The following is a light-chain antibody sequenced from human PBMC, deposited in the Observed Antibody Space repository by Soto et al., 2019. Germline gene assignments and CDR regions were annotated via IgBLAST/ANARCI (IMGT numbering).Light chain of an antibody. CDR3: QQYGSSPYT. CDR2: RAS. V-gene: IGKV3-20*01. Sequence: ETVLTQSPGTLSLSPGERATLSCRASQSVSSSDLAWYQQKSGQAPRLPIYRASGRATGIPDRSSGSGSGTDFTLTISRLEPEDFAVYYCQQYGSSPYTFGLGTKLEIK. J-gene: IGKJ2*01. CDR1: QSVSSSD.